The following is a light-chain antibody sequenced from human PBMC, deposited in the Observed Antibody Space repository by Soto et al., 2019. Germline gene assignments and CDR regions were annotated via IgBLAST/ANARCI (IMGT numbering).Light chain of an antibody. CDR3: QQSADYPPLT. CDR2: DAS. Sequence: AIQLTQSPSSLPASVGDTVTMTCRASQDINNALAGYQQKPGKAPKFLMYDASNLNSGVPPRFSGSGSGTFFTLNIISLQPEDVATYYCQQSADYPPLTCGGGTKVEI. J-gene: IGKJ4*01. CDR1: QDINNA. V-gene: IGKV1D-13*01.